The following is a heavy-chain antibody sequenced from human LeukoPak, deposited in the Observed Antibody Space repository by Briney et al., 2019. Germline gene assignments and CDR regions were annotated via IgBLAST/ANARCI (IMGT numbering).Heavy chain of an antibody. J-gene: IGHJ6*02. V-gene: IGHV1-3*01. D-gene: IGHD3-22*01. CDR2: INAGNGNT. CDR1: GYTFTSYA. CDR3: ARDYYYDSSGYYHYYYYGMDV. Sequence: ASVKVSCKASGYTFTSYAMHWVRQAPGQRLEWMEWINAGNGNTKYSQKFQGRVTITRDTSASTAYMELSSLRSEDTAVYYCARDYYYDSSGYYHYYYYGMDVWGQGTTVTVSS.